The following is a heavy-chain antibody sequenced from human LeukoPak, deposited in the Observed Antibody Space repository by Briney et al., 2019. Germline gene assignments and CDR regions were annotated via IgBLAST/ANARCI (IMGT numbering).Heavy chain of an antibody. J-gene: IGHJ5*02. CDR2: IIGSGGST. V-gene: IGHV3-23*01. D-gene: IGHD3-10*01. Sequence: GGSLRLSCAASGFTFTSYAMSWVRHAPGKWLEWVSAIIGSGGSTYYADSVKGRFTISTDNSKNTLYLQMNSLRAEDTAVYYCAKDPYCYYASPESWFDPWGQGNLVTVSS. CDR3: AKDPYCYYASPESWFDP. CDR1: GFTFTSYA.